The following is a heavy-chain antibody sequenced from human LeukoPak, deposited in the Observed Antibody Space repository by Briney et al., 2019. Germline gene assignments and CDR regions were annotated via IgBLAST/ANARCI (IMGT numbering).Heavy chain of an antibody. Sequence: KTSETLSLTCAVSGGAISRYYWTWIRQPPEKGLEWIGYIYNTGSPTYNPSLKSRVTMSIDTSKNQFSLKLSSVTAADTAVYYCAGELPSAVPTFDLWGQGTLVSVSS. J-gene: IGHJ4*02. CDR3: AGELPSAVPTFDL. CDR2: IYNTGSP. V-gene: IGHV4-59*01. CDR1: GGAISRYY. D-gene: IGHD2-2*01.